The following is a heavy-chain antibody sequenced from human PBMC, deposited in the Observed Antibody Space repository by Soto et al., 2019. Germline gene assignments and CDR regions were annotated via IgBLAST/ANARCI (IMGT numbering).Heavy chain of an antibody. D-gene: IGHD3-22*01. J-gene: IGHJ3*02. V-gene: IGHV4-31*03. Sequence: PSETLSLTCTVSGGSISSGGYYWSWIRQHPGKGLEWIGYIYYSESTYYNPSLKSRVTISVDTSKNQFSLKLSSVTAADTAVYYCARDRAPYDSSGYYDAFDIWGQGTMVTVSS. CDR3: ARDRAPYDSSGYYDAFDI. CDR2: IYYSEST. CDR1: GGSISSGGYY.